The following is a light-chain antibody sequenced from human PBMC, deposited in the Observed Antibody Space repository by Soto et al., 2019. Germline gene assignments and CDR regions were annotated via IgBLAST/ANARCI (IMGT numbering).Light chain of an antibody. CDR2: GAS. J-gene: IGKJ5*01. V-gene: IGKV3-11*01. CDR1: QSVSSD. CDR3: QQRSSWPIT. Sequence: EIVMTQSPATLSVSPGERATLSCRASQSVSSDFAWYQQKPGQAPRLLIYGASSRATGIPARFSGSGSGTDFTLTISSLEPEDFAVYYCQQRSSWPITFGQGTRLEIK.